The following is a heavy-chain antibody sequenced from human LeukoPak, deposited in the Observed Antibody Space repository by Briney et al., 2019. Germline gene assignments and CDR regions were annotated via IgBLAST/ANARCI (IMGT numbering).Heavy chain of an antibody. D-gene: IGHD1-26*01. V-gene: IGHV1-18*01. J-gene: IGHJ5*02. CDR3: ARDSDRWEPTGGWFDP. CDR2: ISAYNGNT. CDR1: GYTFTRYG. Sequence: ASVKVSCKASGYTFTRYGISWVRQAPGQGLEWMGWISAYNGNTNYAQKLQGRVTMTTHTSTSTAYMELRSLRSDDTAVYYCARDSDRWEPTGGWFDPWGQGTLVTVSS.